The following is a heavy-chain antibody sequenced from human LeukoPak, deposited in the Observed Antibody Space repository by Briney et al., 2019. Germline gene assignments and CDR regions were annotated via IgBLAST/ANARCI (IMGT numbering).Heavy chain of an antibody. D-gene: IGHD6-13*01. CDR3: ARGEASYSSSWYAYDYYYYMDV. J-gene: IGHJ6*03. CDR1: GFTFSSYA. CDR2: ISYDGSNK. V-gene: IGHV3-30-3*01. Sequence: GGSLRLSCAASGFTFSSYAMHWVRQAPGKGLEWVAVISYDGSNKYYADSVKGRFTISRDNSKNTLYLQMNSLRAEDTAVYYCARGEASYSSSWYAYDYYYYMDVWGKGTTVTVSS.